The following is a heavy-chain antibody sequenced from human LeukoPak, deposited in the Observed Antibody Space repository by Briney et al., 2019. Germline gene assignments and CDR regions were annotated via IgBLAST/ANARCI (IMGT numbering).Heavy chain of an antibody. Sequence: SETLSLTCTVSGGSISSSNYYWGWIRQSPGKGLEWIGSIYYSGSTYYNPSLKSRVTISVDTSKNQFSLKLSSVTAADTAVYYCARGINYYYYMDVWGKGTTVTISS. CDR3: ARGINYYYYMDV. V-gene: IGHV4-39*07. J-gene: IGHJ6*03. D-gene: IGHD3-3*02. CDR1: GGSISSSNYY. CDR2: IYYSGST.